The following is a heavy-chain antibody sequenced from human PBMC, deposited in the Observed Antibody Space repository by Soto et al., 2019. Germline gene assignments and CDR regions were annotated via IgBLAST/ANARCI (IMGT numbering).Heavy chain of an antibody. V-gene: IGHV4-59*01. Sequence: LSLTCTVSGGSISSYYWSWIRQPPGKGLEWIGYIYYSGSTNYNPSLKSRVTISVDTSKNQFSLKLSSVTAADTAVYYCASVGYYYDSSGYYTYYFDYWGQGTLVTV. CDR2: IYYSGST. D-gene: IGHD3-22*01. CDR3: ASVGYYYDSSGYYTYYFDY. J-gene: IGHJ4*02. CDR1: GGSISSYY.